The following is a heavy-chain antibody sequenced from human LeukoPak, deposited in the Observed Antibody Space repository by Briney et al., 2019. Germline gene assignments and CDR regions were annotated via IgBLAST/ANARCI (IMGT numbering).Heavy chain of an antibody. V-gene: IGHV3-30-3*01. J-gene: IGHJ3*02. CDR2: ISYDGSNK. CDR3: ARTRSGYSYGLTDAFDI. Sequence: GGSLRLSCAASGFTFSSYAMHWVRQAPGKGLGWVAVISYDGSNKYYADSVKGRFTISRDNSKNTLYLQMNSLRAEDTAVYYCARTRSGYSYGLTDAFDIWGQGTMATVSS. CDR1: GFTFSSYA. D-gene: IGHD5-18*01.